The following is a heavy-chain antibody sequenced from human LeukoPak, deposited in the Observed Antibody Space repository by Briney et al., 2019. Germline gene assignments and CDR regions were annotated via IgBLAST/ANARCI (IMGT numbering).Heavy chain of an antibody. D-gene: IGHD1-14*01. CDR2: IYYSGNT. CDR3: ARDTGAGTGIIDY. V-gene: IGHV4-31*03. J-gene: IGHJ4*02. CDR1: GGSISSAGYY. Sequence: SQTLSLTCTVSGGSISSAGYYCTLIRQHPGKGLERHGYIYYSGNTYYNPPLKTRVTISVDTAKNQYYLKLSSVTTADTAVYFCARDTGAGTGIIDYWGQGTLVTVSS.